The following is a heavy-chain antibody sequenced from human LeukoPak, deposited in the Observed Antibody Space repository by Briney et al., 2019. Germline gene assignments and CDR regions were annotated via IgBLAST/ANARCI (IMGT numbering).Heavy chain of an antibody. D-gene: IGHD4-17*01. CDR2: IYTSGST. CDR3: ARDRAVTTSMEIFDY. V-gene: IGHV4-4*07. Sequence: SETLSLTCTVSGGSISSYYWSWIRQPAGKGLEWIGRIYTSGSTNYNPSLKSRVTMSVDTSKNQFSLKLSPVTAADTAVYYCARDRAVTTSMEIFDYWGQGTLVTVSS. J-gene: IGHJ4*02. CDR1: GGSISSYY.